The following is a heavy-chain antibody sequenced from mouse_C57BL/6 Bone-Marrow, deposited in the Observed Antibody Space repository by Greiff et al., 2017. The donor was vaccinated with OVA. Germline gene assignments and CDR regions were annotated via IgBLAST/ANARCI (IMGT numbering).Heavy chain of an antibody. Sequence: QVQLKESGAELVRPGASVKLSCKASGYTFTDYYINWVKQRPGQGLEWIARIYPGSGNTYYNEKFKGKATLTAEKSSSTAYMQLSSLTSEDSAVYFCARSGYYYGSSYEAMDYWGQGTSVTVSS. J-gene: IGHJ4*01. D-gene: IGHD1-1*01. V-gene: IGHV1-76*01. CDR1: GYTFTDYY. CDR2: IYPGSGNT. CDR3: ARSGYYYGSSYEAMDY.